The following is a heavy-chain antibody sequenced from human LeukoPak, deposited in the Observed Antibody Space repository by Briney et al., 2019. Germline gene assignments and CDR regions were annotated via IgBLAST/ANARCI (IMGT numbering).Heavy chain of an antibody. D-gene: IGHD3-22*01. J-gene: IGHJ3*02. CDR2: IYSGGST. CDR1: GFTFSTYA. Sequence: GGSLRLSCAASGFTFSTYAMTWVRQPPGKGLEWVSVIYSGGSTHYADSVKGRFTISRDNSKNTLYLQMNSLRAEDTAVYYCASGYYYDSSGTDAFDIWGQGTMVTVSS. CDR3: ASGYYYDSSGTDAFDI. V-gene: IGHV3-66*01.